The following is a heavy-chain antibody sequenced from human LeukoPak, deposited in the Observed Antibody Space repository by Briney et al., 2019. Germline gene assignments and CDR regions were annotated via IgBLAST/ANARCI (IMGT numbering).Heavy chain of an antibody. CDR1: GFTISTFW. CDR3: ARDWSSSWFDY. V-gene: IGHV3-7*01. CDR2: INEHGSEK. J-gene: IGHJ4*02. Sequence: GGSLRLFCAASGFTISTFWMHRVRQAPGKGLEWVANINEHGSEKNYVDSVKGRFVISRDNTKNSLYLHLISLRAEDAAVYHCARDWSSSWFDYWGRGTLVTVSS. D-gene: IGHD6-13*01.